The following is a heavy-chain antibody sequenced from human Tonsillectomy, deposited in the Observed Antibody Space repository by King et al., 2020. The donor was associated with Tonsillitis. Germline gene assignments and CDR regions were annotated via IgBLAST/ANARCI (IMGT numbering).Heavy chain of an antibody. CDR2: RSYDESNK. D-gene: IGHD3-22*01. CDR1: GFTFNNYD. CDR3: AKDLGDFYDSSGYFDY. Sequence: VQLVESGGGVAQPGRSLRLSCAASGFTFNNYDMHWVRQAPGKGLEWVAVRSYDESNKYYADSVKGRFTISRDNSKSTLYLQMNSLSAEDTAFYYCAKDLGDFYDSSGYFDYWGQGTLVTVSS. V-gene: IGHV3-30*18. J-gene: IGHJ4*02.